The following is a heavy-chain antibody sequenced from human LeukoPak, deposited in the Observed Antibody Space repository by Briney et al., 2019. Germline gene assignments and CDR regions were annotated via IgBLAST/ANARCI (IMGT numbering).Heavy chain of an antibody. V-gene: IGHV3-9*01. CDR3: AKEAVAGAIDY. CDR2: ISWNSGSI. CDR1: GFTFDDYA. J-gene: IGHJ4*02. Sequence: GRSVRLSCAASGFTFDDYAMHWVRQAPGKGLEWVSGISWNSGSIGYADSVKGRFTISRDNAKNSLYLQMNSLRAEDTALYYCAKEAVAGAIDYWGQGTLVTVSS. D-gene: IGHD6-19*01.